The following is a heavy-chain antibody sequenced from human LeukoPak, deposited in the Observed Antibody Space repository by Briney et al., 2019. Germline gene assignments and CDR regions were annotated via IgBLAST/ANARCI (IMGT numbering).Heavy chain of an antibody. D-gene: IGHD6-13*01. Sequence: PSETLSLTCSVSGGSISNYFWSWIRQPPGKGLEWVGYIYSSGSANYNPSLRSRVVISVDTSKNQFSLKLSSVTAADTAVYYCARSIFPYSSSWYDAWGQGILVTVSS. CDR3: ARSIFPYSSSWYDA. CDR2: IYSSGSA. J-gene: IGHJ5*02. V-gene: IGHV4-59*01. CDR1: GGSISNYF.